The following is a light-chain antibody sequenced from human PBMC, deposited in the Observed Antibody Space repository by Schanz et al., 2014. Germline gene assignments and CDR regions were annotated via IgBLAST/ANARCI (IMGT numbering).Light chain of an antibody. CDR1: QSVLYSSHNKNY. V-gene: IGKV4-1*01. Sequence: DIVMTQSPDSLAVSLGERATINCKSSQSVLYSSHNKNYLAWYQQKPGQPPKLLIYWASTRESGVPDRFSGSGSETDFTLTISSLQAEDVAVYYCQQYYSIPLTFGGGTKVEIK. CDR3: QQYYSIPLT. J-gene: IGKJ4*01. CDR2: WAS.